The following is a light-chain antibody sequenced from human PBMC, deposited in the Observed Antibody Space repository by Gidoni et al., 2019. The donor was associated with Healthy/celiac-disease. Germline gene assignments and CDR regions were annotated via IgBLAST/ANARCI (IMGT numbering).Light chain of an antibody. V-gene: IGKV3-20*01. J-gene: IGKJ1*01. CDR2: GAS. Sequence: DIVLTQSPGTLSLSPGERATLSCRASQSVSTSYLSWYQQKPGQAPMLLIYGASSRATGIPDRFSGSGYGTEFTLTISRLEHEDFAVYYCQQYGSSPVTFGQGTKVEIK. CDR1: QSVSTSY. CDR3: QQYGSSPVT.